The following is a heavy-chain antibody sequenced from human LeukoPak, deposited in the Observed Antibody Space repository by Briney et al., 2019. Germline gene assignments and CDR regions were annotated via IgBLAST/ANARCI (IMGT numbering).Heavy chain of an antibody. D-gene: IGHD1-7*01. Sequence: GGSLRLSCAASGFTFSSYAMSWVRQAPVKGLEWVSTISGGGTSTYYADSVRGRFTISRDNSKNTLYLQMNSLRAEDTAEYYCAKSTWNYASNWFDPWGQGTLVTVSS. CDR1: GFTFSSYA. J-gene: IGHJ5*02. CDR2: ISGGGTST. V-gene: IGHV3-23*01. CDR3: AKSTWNYASNWFDP.